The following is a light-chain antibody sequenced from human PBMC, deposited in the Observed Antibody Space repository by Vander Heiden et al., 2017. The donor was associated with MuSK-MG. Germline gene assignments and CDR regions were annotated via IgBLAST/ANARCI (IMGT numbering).Light chain of an antibody. CDR1: SSDVGGYNY. CDR2: DVS. Sequence: RTRRAPVPEYTGQSITISCTGTSSDVGGYNYVSWYQQHPGKAPKLMIYDVSNRPSGVSNRFSGSKSGNTASLTISGLQAEDESYYYCSSYTSSWVFGGGTKLTVL. CDR3: SSYTSSWV. J-gene: IGLJ3*02. V-gene: IGLV2-14*03.